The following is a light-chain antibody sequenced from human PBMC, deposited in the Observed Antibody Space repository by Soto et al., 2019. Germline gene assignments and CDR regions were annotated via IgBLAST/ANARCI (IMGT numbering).Light chain of an antibody. J-gene: IGKJ5*01. CDR2: AAS. V-gene: IGKV1-12*01. CDR3: LQANTFPIT. Sequence: DIQMTQSPSSVSASVGDRVTITCRASQDISGWLAWYQQKPGKAPKLLIYAASSLQSGVTSRFSGSGSGTYFTLTISSLQPEDFATYYCLQANTFPITFGQGTRLEIK. CDR1: QDISGW.